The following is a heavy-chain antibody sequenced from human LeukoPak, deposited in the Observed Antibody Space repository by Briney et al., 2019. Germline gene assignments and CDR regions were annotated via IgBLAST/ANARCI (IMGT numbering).Heavy chain of an antibody. J-gene: IGHJ4*02. D-gene: IGHD6-19*01. CDR2: IYYSGST. CDR3: ARGNSSGWYGGFDY. V-gene: IGHV4-59*01. Sequence: PSETLSLTCTVSGGSISGYYWSWIRQPPGKGLEWIGYIYYSGSTNYNPSLKSRVSMSIDTSKNQFSLILSSLTAADTAVYYCARGNSSGWYGGFDYWGQGILVTVSS. CDR1: GGSISGYY.